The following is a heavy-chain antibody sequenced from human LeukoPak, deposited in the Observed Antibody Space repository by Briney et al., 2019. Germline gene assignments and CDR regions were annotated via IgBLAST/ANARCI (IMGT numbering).Heavy chain of an antibody. CDR2: IYYTGST. J-gene: IGHJ5*02. Sequence: SETLSLTCTVSGGSISSSSYYWGWIRQPPGKGLEWIGSIYYTGSTSYNSSLKSRVTISVDTSKNQVSLKMKSVTAADTAVYYCASPSPGFDTWGQGTLVTVSS. CDR3: ASPSPGFDT. CDR1: GGSISSSSYY. V-gene: IGHV4-39*07.